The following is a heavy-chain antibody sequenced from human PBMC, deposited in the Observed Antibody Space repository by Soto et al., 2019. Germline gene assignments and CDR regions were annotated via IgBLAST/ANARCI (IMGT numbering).Heavy chain of an antibody. Sequence: SVKVSCKAPGFTFTHSAVQWVRQARGQRLEWIGWIVVGSGNTNYAQKFHERVTFTGDTSTSTAYMELSSLRAEATPIYYCAGMTEFPRPEFDSWGQGTPVTVS. V-gene: IGHV1-58*01. CDR3: AGMTEFPRPEFDS. J-gene: IGHJ4*02. CDR1: GFTFTHSA. D-gene: IGHD3-10*01. CDR2: IVVGSGNT.